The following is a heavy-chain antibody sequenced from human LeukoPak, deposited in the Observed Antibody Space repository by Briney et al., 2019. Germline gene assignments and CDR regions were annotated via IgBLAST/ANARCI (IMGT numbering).Heavy chain of an antibody. D-gene: IGHD2-21*01. CDR3: ARVEFLASMDV. J-gene: IGHJ6*03. CDR2: IRSSSSYI. Sequence: GGSLRLSCAASGFIFSTYDMNWVRQAPGKGLEWVSSIRSSSSYIYYADSAKGRFTISRDNAKNSLYLQMNSLRAEDTAVYYCARVEFLASMDVWGKGTTVTVSS. V-gene: IGHV3-21*01. CDR1: GFIFSTYD.